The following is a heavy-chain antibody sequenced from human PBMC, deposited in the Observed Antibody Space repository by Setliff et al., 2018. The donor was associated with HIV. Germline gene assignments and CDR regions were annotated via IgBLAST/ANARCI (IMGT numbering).Heavy chain of an antibody. CDR3: ARYCGGDCYPSASYMDV. D-gene: IGHD2-21*01. V-gene: IGHV4-31*03. CDR1: GGSISSGGYY. J-gene: IGHJ6*03. Sequence: PSETLSLTCTVSGGSISSGGYYWSWIRQHPGKGLEWIGYIYYSGRTNYNPSLKSRVTISVDTSEIQFSLKLSSVTAADTAVYYCARYCGGDCYPSASYMDVWGKGTTVTVSS. CDR2: IYYSGRT.